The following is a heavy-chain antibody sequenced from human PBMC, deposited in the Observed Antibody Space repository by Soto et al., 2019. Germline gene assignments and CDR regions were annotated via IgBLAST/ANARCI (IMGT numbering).Heavy chain of an antibody. D-gene: IGHD2-15*01. J-gene: IGHJ4*02. CDR2: ISGGAGNT. CDR1: GFTFSSYA. CDR3: APAYCSGGSCWYY. Sequence: GGSLRLSCAASGFTFSSYAXSWVRQAPGKGLEWVSDISGGAGNTYYADSVKGRFTISRDNSENTLYLQMNSLRAEDTAVYYCAPAYCSGGSCWYYWGQGTLVTVSS. V-gene: IGHV3-23*01.